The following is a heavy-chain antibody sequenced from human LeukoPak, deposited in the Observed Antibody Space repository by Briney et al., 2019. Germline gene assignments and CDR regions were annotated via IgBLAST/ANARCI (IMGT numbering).Heavy chain of an antibody. J-gene: IGHJ5*02. CDR2: ISAHNGNT. V-gene: IGHV1-18*01. Sequence: ASVKVSCKASGYTFTNYGISWVRQDPGQGLEWMGWISAHNGNTIYAPKFQGRVTMTTDTSTSTAFMDLRSLRSDDTAMYYCARVSGYYDLSTQSQGWFDPWGQGTLVTVSS. CDR3: ARVSGYYDLSTQSQGWFDP. CDR1: GYTFTNYG. D-gene: IGHD3/OR15-3a*01.